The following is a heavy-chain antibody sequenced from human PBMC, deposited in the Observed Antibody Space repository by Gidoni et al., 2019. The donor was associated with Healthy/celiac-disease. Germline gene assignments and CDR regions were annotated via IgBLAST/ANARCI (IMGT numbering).Heavy chain of an antibody. D-gene: IGHD5-12*01. CDR3: AKEGVVSGGYDLSATNFDY. CDR1: GFTFSSYG. CDR2: ISYDGSNK. Sequence: QVQLVESGGGVVQPGRSLRLSCAASGFTFSSYGMHWVRQAPGKGLEWVAVISYDGSNKYYADSVKGRFTISRDNSKNTLYLQMNSLRAEDTAVYYCAKEGVVSGGYDLSATNFDYWGQGTLVTVSS. J-gene: IGHJ4*02. V-gene: IGHV3-30*18.